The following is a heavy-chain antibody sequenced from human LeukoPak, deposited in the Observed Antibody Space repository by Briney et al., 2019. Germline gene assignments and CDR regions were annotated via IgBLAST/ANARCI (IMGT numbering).Heavy chain of an antibody. Sequence: VASVKVSCKASGYTFTGYYMHWVRQAPGQGLEWMGWINPNSGGTNYAQKFQGRVTMTRDTSISTAYMELSRLRSDDTAVYYCAREPDIVVVPGFDYWGQGTLVTVSS. J-gene: IGHJ4*02. CDR1: GYTFTGYY. CDR2: INPNSGGT. V-gene: IGHV1-2*02. CDR3: AREPDIVVVPGFDY. D-gene: IGHD2-2*01.